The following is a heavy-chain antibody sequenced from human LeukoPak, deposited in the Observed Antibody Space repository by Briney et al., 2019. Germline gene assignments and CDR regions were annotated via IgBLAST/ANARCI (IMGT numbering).Heavy chain of an antibody. CDR1: RFTLSLYL. CDR2: ICSNGGST. J-gene: IGHJ6*03. Sequence: GGSLRLSRVASRFTLSLYLIHCGRDAPGRGLENGSHICSNGGSTYYAKYGKGTFTISRDNSKNTLYLQMGSLRAEDMAVYYCARDIIYDFWSGSRSYYYMDVWGKGTTVTVSS. D-gene: IGHD3-3*01. V-gene: IGHV3-64*01. CDR3: ARDIIYDFWSGSRSYYYMDV.